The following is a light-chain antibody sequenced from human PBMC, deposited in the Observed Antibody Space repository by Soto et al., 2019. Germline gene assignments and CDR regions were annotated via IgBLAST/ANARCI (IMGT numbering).Light chain of an antibody. CDR2: EVT. J-gene: IGLJ1*01. CDR3: SSYTTSSTRV. CDR1: SSDVGNYNY. Sequence: QSALTQPASVSGSPGQSITISCTGTSSDVGNYNYVSWYQQHPGKAPKLMIYEVTNRPSGVSNRFSGSKSGNTASLTISGLQAEDEADYYCSSYTTSSTRVFGPGTKVTVL. V-gene: IGLV2-14*01.